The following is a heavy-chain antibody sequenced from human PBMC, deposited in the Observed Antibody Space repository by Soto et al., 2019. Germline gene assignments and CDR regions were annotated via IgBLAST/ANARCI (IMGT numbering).Heavy chain of an antibody. D-gene: IGHD3-9*01. CDR2: IWYDGSNK. J-gene: IGHJ4*02. V-gene: IGHV3-33*01. CDR1: GFTFSSYG. Sequence: LRLSCAASGFTFSSYGMHWVRQAPGKGLEWVAVIWYDGSNKYYADSVKGRFTISRDNSKNTLYLQMNSLRAEDTAVYYCARGSVLRYFDWLSSFDYWGQGTLVTVSS. CDR3: ARGSVLRYFDWLSSFDY.